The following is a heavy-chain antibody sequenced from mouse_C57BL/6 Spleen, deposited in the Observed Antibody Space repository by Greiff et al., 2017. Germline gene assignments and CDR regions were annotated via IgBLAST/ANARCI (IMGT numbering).Heavy chain of an antibody. CDR2: IYPRSGNT. CDR3: ATYYGNYEGFAY. J-gene: IGHJ3*01. D-gene: IGHD2-10*01. V-gene: IGHV1-81*01. Sequence: VQVVESGAELARPGASVKLSCKASGYTFTSYGISWVKQRTGQGLEWIGEIYPRSGNTYYNEKFKGKATLTADKSSSPAYMELRSLTSEDSAVYFCATYYGNYEGFAYWGQGTLVTGSA. CDR1: GYTFTSYG.